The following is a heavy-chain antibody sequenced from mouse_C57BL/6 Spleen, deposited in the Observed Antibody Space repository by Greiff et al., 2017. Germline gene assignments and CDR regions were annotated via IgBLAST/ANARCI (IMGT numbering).Heavy chain of an antibody. D-gene: IGHD2-3*01. J-gene: IGHJ4*01. V-gene: IGHV5-17*01. CDR2: ISSGSITI. Sequence: EVKLMESGGGLVKPGGSLKLSCAASGFTFSDYGMHWVRQAPEKGLEWVAYISSGSITIYYADTVKGRFTISRDNAKNNLFLQMTSLRSEDTAMYYCARIHDGYLYAMDYWGQGTSVTVSS. CDR1: GFTFSDYG. CDR3: ARIHDGYLYAMDY.